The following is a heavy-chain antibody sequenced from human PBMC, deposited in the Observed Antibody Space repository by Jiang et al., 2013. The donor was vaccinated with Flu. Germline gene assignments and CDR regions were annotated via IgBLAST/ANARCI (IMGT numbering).Heavy chain of an antibody. CDR2: IYPNDEK. CDR1: RFSLSDPRMG. D-gene: IGHD3-10*01. V-gene: IGHV2-26*01. Sequence: KPTQTLTLTCTVSRFSLSDPRMGVSWIRQPPGKALEWLAHIYPNDEKIYSTSLMSRLTISKDTSKSQVVLTMTYMDPADTATYYCARTGFDDYLRGVPLDPWGQGILVTVSS. CDR3: ARTGFDDYLRGVPLDP. J-gene: IGHJ5*02.